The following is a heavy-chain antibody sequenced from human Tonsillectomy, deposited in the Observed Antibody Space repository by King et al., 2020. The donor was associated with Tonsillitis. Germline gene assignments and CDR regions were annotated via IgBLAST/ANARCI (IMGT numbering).Heavy chain of an antibody. V-gene: IGHV3-74*01. Sequence: EVQLVESGGGLVQPGGSLRLSCAASGFTFSSYWMHWVRQAPGKGLVWVSRITSDATSTTYADSVKGRFTISRDNAKNTLYLQMNSLRAEDTAVYFCARRGTFGDRAWSAWAYFDYWGQGTLVTVSS. CDR3: ARRGTFGDRAWSAWAYFDY. J-gene: IGHJ4*02. CDR1: GFTFSSYW. CDR2: ITSDATST. D-gene: IGHD3-3*01.